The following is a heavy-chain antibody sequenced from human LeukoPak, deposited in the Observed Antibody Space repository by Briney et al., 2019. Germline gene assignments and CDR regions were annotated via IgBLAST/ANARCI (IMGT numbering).Heavy chain of an antibody. Sequence: PSKTLSLTCTVSGGSISSYYWSWIRQPPGKGLEWIGYIYYSGSTNYNPSLKSRVTISVDTSKNQFSLKLSSVTAADTAVYYCARGEYQLLYNYYYYYYMDVWGKGTTVTVSS. J-gene: IGHJ6*03. CDR3: ARGEYQLLYNYYYYYYMDV. D-gene: IGHD2-2*02. CDR1: GGSISSYY. CDR2: IYYSGST. V-gene: IGHV4-59*01.